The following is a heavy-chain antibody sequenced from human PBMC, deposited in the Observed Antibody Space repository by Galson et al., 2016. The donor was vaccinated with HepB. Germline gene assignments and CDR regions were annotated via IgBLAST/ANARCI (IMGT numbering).Heavy chain of an antibody. CDR2: IYWNDDK. D-gene: IGHD1-7*01. CDR3: ARMGNGNYLFDY. J-gene: IGHJ4*02. V-gene: IGHV2-5*01. CDR1: GFSLSSSGVG. Sequence: PALVKPTQTLTLTCTFSGFSLSSSGVGVGWIRQSPGKALEWLALIYWNDDKRYSPSLKSRLTITKDTSKNQVVLTMTNMDPVDTATYFCARMGNGNYLFDYWGQGILVTVSS.